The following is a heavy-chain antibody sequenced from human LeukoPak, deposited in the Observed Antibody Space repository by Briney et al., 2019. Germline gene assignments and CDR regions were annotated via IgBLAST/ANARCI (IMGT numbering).Heavy chain of an antibody. CDR3: AKDSSGWNYYFDY. J-gene: IGHJ4*02. Sequence: GGSLRLSCAASGFTFSSYAMSWVRQAPGKGLEWVSAISGSGGSTYYADSVKGRFTISRDNSKSTLYLQMNSLRAEDTAVYYCAKDSSGWNYYFDYWGQGTPVTVSS. CDR2: ISGSGGST. D-gene: IGHD6-19*01. CDR1: GFTFSSYA. V-gene: IGHV3-23*01.